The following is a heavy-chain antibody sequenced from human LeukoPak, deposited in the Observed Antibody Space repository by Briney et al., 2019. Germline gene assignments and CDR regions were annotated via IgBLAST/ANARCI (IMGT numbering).Heavy chain of an antibody. Sequence: ASVKVSCKASGYTFTSYGISWVRQAPGQGLEWMGWISAYNGNTNYAQKLQGRVTMTTDTSTSTAYMELRSLRSDDTAVYYCARDEGMITFGGVIVNFDYWGQGTLVTVSS. D-gene: IGHD3-16*02. CDR3: ARDEGMITFGGVIVNFDY. J-gene: IGHJ4*02. CDR2: ISAYNGNT. CDR1: GYTFTSYG. V-gene: IGHV1-18*01.